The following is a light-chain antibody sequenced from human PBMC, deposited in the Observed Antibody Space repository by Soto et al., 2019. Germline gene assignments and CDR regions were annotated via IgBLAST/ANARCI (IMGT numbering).Light chain of an antibody. V-gene: IGKV3-11*01. CDR2: DAS. CDR1: QSVSSY. J-gene: IGKJ2*01. Sequence: EIVLTQSPATLSLSPGERATLSCRASQSVSSYLAWYQQKPGQAPRLLIYDASNRATGIPARFSGSGSGTDFLLTISRLEPEDFAVYYWQQRSNWYTFGQGTKLEIK. CDR3: QQRSNWYT.